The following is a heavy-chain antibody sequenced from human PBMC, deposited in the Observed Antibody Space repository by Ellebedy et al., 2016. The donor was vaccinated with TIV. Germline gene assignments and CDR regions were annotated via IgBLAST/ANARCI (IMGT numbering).Heavy chain of an antibody. V-gene: IGHV4-34*01. CDR1: GGSFSGYY. J-gene: IGHJ4*02. D-gene: IGHD3-22*01. CDR3: ASHHYDSSGYYFDY. CDR2: INHSGST. Sequence: MPSETLSLTCAVYGGSFSGYYWSWIRQPPGKGLEWIGEINHSGSTNYNPSLKSRVTISVDTSKNQFSLKLSSVTAADTAVYYCASHHYDSSGYYFDYWGQGTLVTVSS.